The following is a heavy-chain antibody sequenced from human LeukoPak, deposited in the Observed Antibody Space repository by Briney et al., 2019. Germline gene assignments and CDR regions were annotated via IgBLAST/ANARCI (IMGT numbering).Heavy chain of an antibody. CDR1: GGSISSYY. J-gene: IGHJ4*02. CDR3: ARGGSSGFFY. Sequence: PSETLSLTCTVSGGSISSYYWSWIRQPPGKGLEWIGYIYYSGSTNYNPPLKSRVTISVDTSKNQFSLKLSSVTAADTAVYYCARGGSSGFFYWGQGTLVTVSS. CDR2: IYYSGST. D-gene: IGHD6-19*01. V-gene: IGHV4-59*01.